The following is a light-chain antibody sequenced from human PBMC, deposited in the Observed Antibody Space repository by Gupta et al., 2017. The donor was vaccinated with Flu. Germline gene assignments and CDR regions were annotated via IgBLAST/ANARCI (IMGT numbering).Light chain of an antibody. V-gene: IGLV2-14*01. CDR3: SSYTSSSTRV. Sequence: SITISSTGASSDVGGYSYVCWYQQYPGKAPNLMIYEVSNRPSGVSDRFSGSKSGNTASLTISVHQAEDEADYYCSSYTSSSTRVFGGGTKLTVL. J-gene: IGLJ3*02. CDR1: SSDVGGYSY. CDR2: EVS.